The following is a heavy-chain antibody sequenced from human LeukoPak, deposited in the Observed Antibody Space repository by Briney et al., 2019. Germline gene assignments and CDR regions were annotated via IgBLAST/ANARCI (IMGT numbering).Heavy chain of an antibody. D-gene: IGHD3-22*01. CDR1: GGSFSGYY. J-gene: IGHJ4*02. CDR2: INHSGST. CDR3: ARGPRRNYYDSRHYFDY. V-gene: IGHV4-34*01. Sequence: PSETLSLTCAVYGGSFSGYYWSWIRQPPGKGLEWIGEINHSGSTNYNPSLKSRVTISVDTSKNQFSLKLSSMTAADTAVYYCARGPRRNYYDSRHYFDYWGQGTLVTVSS.